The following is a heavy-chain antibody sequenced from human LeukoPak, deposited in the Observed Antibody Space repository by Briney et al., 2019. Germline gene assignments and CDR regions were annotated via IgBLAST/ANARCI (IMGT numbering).Heavy chain of an antibody. V-gene: IGHV3-21*01. CDR2: ITSSSGHI. CDR1: GFTFSSFS. D-gene: IGHD3-22*01. Sequence: GGSLRLSCAASGFTFSSFSMNWIRQAPGKGLEWVSSITSSSGHIYYADSVKGRFTISRDNSKNTLYLQMNSLRAEDTAVYYCARAPWDSSGYPDYWGQGTLVTVSS. J-gene: IGHJ4*02. CDR3: ARAPWDSSGYPDY.